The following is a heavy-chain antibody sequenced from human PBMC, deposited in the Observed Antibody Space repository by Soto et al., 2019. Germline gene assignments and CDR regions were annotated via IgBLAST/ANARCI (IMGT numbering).Heavy chain of an antibody. CDR2: IIPILGIA. D-gene: IGHD2-2*01. Sequence: ASVKVSCKASGGTFSSYTISWVRQAPGQGLEWMGRIIPILGIANYAQKFQGRVTITADKSTSTAYMELSSLRSEDTAVYYCARGVVPAANHYYRLDVWGQGTTVTVSS. V-gene: IGHV1-69*02. CDR1: GGTFSSYT. J-gene: IGHJ6*02. CDR3: ARGVVPAANHYYRLDV.